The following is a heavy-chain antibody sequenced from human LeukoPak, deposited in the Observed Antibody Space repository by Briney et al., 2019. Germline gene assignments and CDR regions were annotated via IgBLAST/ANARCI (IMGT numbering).Heavy chain of an antibody. CDR1: GFTFSSYS. J-gene: IGHJ3*02. D-gene: IGHD3-16*01. V-gene: IGHV3-21*01. CDR3: ARDPSDYVWGSYWVFDI. CDR2: ISSSSSYI. Sequence: PGGSLRLSCAASGFTFSSYSMNWVRQAPGKGLEWVSSISSSSSYIYYADSVKGRFTISRDNAKNSLYLQMNSLRAEDTAVYYCARDPSDYVWGSYWVFDIWGQGTMATVSS.